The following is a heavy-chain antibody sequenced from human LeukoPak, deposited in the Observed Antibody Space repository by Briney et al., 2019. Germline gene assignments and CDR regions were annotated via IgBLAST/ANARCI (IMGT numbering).Heavy chain of an antibody. D-gene: IGHD2-15*01. V-gene: IGHV3-7*01. J-gene: IGHJ4*02. CDR1: GFTFSSYW. CDR3: ARDGKPDCSGGSCYSISTFDY. Sequence: PGGSLRLSCAASGFTFSSYWMSWVRQAPGKGLEWVANIKQDGSEKYYVDSVKGRFTISRDNAKNSLYLQMNSLRAEDTAVYYCARDGKPDCSGGSCYSISTFDYWGQGALVTVSS. CDR2: IKQDGSEK.